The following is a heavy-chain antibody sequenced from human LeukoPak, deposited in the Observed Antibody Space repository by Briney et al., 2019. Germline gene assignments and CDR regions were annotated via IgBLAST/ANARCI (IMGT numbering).Heavy chain of an antibody. D-gene: IGHD4/OR15-4a*01. CDR2: IYYSGST. Sequence: SETLSLTCTVSGGSISSSSYYWGWIRQPPGKGLEWIGSIYYSGSTYYNPSLESRVTISVDTSKNQFSLKLSSVTAADTAVYYCARQATMVSFDYWGQGTLVTVSS. J-gene: IGHJ4*02. CDR1: GGSISSSSYY. CDR3: ARQATMVSFDY. V-gene: IGHV4-39*01.